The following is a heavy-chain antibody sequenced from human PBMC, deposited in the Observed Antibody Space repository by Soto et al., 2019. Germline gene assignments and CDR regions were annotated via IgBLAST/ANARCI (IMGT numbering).Heavy chain of an antibody. Sequence: SETLSLTCTVSGGSISSGGYYWSWIRQHPGKGLEWIGYIYYSGSTYYNPSLKSRVTISVDTSKNQFSLKLSSVTAADTAVYYCARDVKDGYNYGYYYYGMDVWGQGTTVTVSS. D-gene: IGHD5-12*01. CDR2: IYYSGST. CDR3: ARDVKDGYNYGYYYYGMDV. CDR1: GGSISSGGYY. V-gene: IGHV4-31*03. J-gene: IGHJ6*02.